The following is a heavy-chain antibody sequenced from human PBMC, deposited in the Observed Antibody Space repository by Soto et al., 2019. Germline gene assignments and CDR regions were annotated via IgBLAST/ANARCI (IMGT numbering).Heavy chain of an antibody. J-gene: IGHJ4*02. CDR2: IYHAGSV. D-gene: IGHD1-7*01. Sequence: SETLSLTCAVSGYSIASGYYWAWIRQSPGKGLEWIVSIYHAGSVYYNPSLNGRVALSMDTSKNHFSLKLTSVTAADTAVYYCASRDPGTSVDYWGQGTLVTVSS. V-gene: IGHV4-38-2*01. CDR3: ASRDPGTSVDY. CDR1: GYSIASGYY.